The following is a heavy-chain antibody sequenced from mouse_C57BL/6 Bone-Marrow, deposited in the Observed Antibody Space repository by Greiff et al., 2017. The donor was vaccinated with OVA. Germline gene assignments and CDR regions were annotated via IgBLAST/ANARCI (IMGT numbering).Heavy chain of an antibody. V-gene: IGHV1-82*01. CDR1: GYAFSSSW. D-gene: IGHD2-13*01. J-gene: IGHJ2*01. Sequence: QVQLQESGPELVKPGASVKISCKASGYAFSSSWMNWVKQRPGKGLEWIGRIYPGDGDTNYNGKFKGKATLTADKSSSTAYMQLSSLTSEDSAVYFCARYGGDYVCWGQGTTLTVAS. CDR3: ARYGGDYVC. CDR2: IYPGDGDT.